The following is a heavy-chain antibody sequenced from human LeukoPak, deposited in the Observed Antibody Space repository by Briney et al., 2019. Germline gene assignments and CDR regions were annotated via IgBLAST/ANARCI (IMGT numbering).Heavy chain of an antibody. Sequence: SETLSLTCTVSGGSISSYYWSWIRQPPGKGLEWIGYIYYSGSTNYNPSLKSRVTISVDTSKNQFSLKLSSVTSADTAVYYCARHDYVDTAMVGYWGQGTLVTVSS. CDR2: IYYSGST. J-gene: IGHJ4*02. D-gene: IGHD5-18*01. CDR3: ARHDYVDTAMVGY. V-gene: IGHV4-59*08. CDR1: GGSISSYY.